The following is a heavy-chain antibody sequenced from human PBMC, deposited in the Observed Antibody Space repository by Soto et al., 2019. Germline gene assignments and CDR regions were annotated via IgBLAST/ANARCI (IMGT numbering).Heavy chain of an antibody. CDR3: ARGGPTSADYYYGMDV. CDR1: GYTFSNDG. CDR2: ISAYNGNT. Sequence: QVQLVQSGAEVRRPGASVKVSCKASGYTFSNDGSNWVRQAPGQGLEWMGWISAYNGNTEYAQNFQGRVTMTTDTPKSAAQMELRSLRSDDTAVYSCARGGPTSADYYYGMDVWGLGTTVTVSS. J-gene: IGHJ6*02. V-gene: IGHV1-18*01. D-gene: IGHD3-10*01.